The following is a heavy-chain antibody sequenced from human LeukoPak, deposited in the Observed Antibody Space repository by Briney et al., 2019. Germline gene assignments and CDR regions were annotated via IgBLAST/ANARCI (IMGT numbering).Heavy chain of an antibody. J-gene: IGHJ4*02. D-gene: IGHD1-26*01. CDR2: ISGGGGST. CDR1: GFTFTSYS. V-gene: IGHV3-23*01. CDR3: AKGGKWDVTPFDY. Sequence: GGSLRLACAASGFTFTSYSMNWVRQAPGKGLEWVSTISGGGGSTYYADSVKGRFTISRDNSKNTLYLQVNSLRAEDTSVYYCAKGGKWDVTPFDYWGQGTLVTVSS.